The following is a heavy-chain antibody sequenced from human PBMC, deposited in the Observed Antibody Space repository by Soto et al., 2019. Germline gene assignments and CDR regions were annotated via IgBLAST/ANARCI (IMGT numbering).Heavy chain of an antibody. CDR2: IYYSGST. Sequence: SETLSLTCTVSGGSISSSSYYWGWIRQPPGKGLEWIGSIYYSGSTYYNPSLKSRVTISVDTSKNQFSLKLSSVTAADTAVYYCARRRSNQVYYYYYYYMDVWGKGTTVTVSS. V-gene: IGHV4-39*01. CDR1: GGSISSSSYY. J-gene: IGHJ6*03. CDR3: ARRRSNQVYYYYYYYMDV. D-gene: IGHD4-4*01.